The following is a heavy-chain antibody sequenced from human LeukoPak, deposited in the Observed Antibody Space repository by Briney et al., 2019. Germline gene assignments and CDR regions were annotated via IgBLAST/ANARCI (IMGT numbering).Heavy chain of an antibody. CDR2: ISSSGSTI. CDR1: GFTFSDYY. CDR3: ASAPLEDSSSWYLFDY. Sequence: PGGSLRLSCAASGFTFSDYYMSWIRQAPGKGLEWVSYISSSGSTIYYADSVKGRFTISRDNAKNSLYLQMNSLRAEDTAVYYCASAPLEDSSSWYLFDYWGQGTLVTVSS. V-gene: IGHV3-11*01. D-gene: IGHD6-13*01. J-gene: IGHJ4*02.